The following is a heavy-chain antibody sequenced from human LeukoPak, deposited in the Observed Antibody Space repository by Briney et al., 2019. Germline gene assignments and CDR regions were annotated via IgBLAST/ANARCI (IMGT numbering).Heavy chain of an antibody. CDR2: ISVSGGST. J-gene: IGHJ6*02. V-gene: IGHV3-23*01. D-gene: IGHD6-19*01. Sequence: GGSLRLSCAASGFTFSSYAMSWVRQAPGKGLEWVSAISVSGGSTYYADSVNGRFNTSRDNSKNTLYLQMNSLRAADTAVYYCAKASSAGYYYGMDVWRPGPTVTVSS. CDR1: GFTFSSYA. CDR3: AKASSAGYYYGMDV.